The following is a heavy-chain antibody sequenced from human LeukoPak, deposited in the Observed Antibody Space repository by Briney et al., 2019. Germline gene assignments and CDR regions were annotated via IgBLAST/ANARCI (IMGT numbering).Heavy chain of an antibody. J-gene: IGHJ4*02. CDR2: IRYDGSNK. CDR3: ARDVHNLVGGMSH. V-gene: IGHV3-30*02. Sequence: SGGSLRLSCAASGFTFSSYGMHWVRQAPGKGLEWVAFIRYDGSNKYYADSVKGRFTISRDNSKNTLYLQMNSLRAEDTAVYYCARDVHNLVGGMSHWGQGTLVTVSP. CDR1: GFTFSSYG. D-gene: IGHD2-21*01.